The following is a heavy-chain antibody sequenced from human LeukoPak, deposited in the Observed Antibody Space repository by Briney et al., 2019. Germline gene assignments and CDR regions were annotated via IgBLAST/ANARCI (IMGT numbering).Heavy chain of an antibody. V-gene: IGHV3-21*01. CDR3: AREGDIVVVPAAIVDSSYYYYGMDV. Sequence: PGGSLRLSCAASGFTFSSYSMNWVRQAPGKGLEWVSSISSSSSYIYYADSVKGRFTISRDNAKNSLYLQMNSLRAEDTAVYYCAREGDIVVVPAAIVDSSYYYYGMDVWGQGTTVTVSS. CDR2: ISSSSSYI. CDR1: GFTFSSYS. J-gene: IGHJ6*02. D-gene: IGHD2-2*02.